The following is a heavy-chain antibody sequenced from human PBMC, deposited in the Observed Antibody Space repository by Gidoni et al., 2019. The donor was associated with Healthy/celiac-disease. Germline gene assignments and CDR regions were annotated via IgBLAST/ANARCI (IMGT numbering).Heavy chain of an antibody. Sequence: EVQLVESGGGLVQPGGSLRLSCAASGFTFSRYEMNWVRQAPGKGLEWVSYISSSGSTIYYADSVKGRFTISRDNAKNSLYLQMNSLRAEDTAVYYCARDSPPDYGGNQNYFDYWGQGTLVTVSS. V-gene: IGHV3-48*03. CDR1: GFTFSRYE. J-gene: IGHJ4*02. D-gene: IGHD4-17*01. CDR2: ISSSGSTI. CDR3: ARDSPPDYGGNQNYFDY.